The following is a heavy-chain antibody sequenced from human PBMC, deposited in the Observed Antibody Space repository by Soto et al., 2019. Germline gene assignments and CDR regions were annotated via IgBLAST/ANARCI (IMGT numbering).Heavy chain of an antibody. V-gene: IGHV1-69*01. J-gene: IGHJ4*02. D-gene: IGHD3-22*01. CDR2: LILILGTT. CDR3: ASGYYDSSGYSIDY. Sequence: QVQLVQSGAEVKKPGSSVKVSCQCSGGTFSSYAISWVRQAPGQGLEWMGGLILILGTTNYAQKFQGRVTITADESTSTAFMELTSLKSEDTAIYYCASGYYDSSGYSIDYWGQGTQVTVSS. CDR1: GGTFSSYA.